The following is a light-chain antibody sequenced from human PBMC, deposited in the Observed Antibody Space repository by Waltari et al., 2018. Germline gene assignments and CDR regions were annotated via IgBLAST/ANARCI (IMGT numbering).Light chain of an antibody. J-gene: IGLJ3*02. CDR2: NDN. Sequence: QSVLTQPPSVSGTPGQRVTISCSGSNSNIGGNSVNWYQQLPGQAPKLLIYNDNQWPSGVPDRFSASKSGPSASLAITGLQSEDEADYYCAVWDDSLGGVFGGGTKLTVL. CDR1: NSNIGGNS. V-gene: IGLV1-44*01. CDR3: AVWDDSLGGV.